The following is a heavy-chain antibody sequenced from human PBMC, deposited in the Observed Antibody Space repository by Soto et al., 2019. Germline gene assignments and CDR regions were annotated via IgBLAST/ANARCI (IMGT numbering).Heavy chain of an antibody. CDR2: IMPVFRTP. Sequence: QVQLEQSGAEVKKPGSSVKVSCKASGGTFRTAAISWVRQAPGQGLEWMGGIMPVFRTPDYAQKFQGRVTITAEESTNTAYMELIGLRSDDTAVYYCARDNDRPQLGGNYYYILDVWGQGTTITVSS. J-gene: IGHJ6*02. V-gene: IGHV1-69*12. CDR3: ARDNDRPQLGGNYYYILDV. CDR1: GGTFRTAA. D-gene: IGHD2-8*01.